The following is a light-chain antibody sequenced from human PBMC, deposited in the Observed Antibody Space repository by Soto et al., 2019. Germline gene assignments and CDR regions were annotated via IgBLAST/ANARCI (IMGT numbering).Light chain of an antibody. J-gene: IGKJ1*01. CDR2: KAS. Sequence: DFQMTQSPCTLSASVGDRVTITCRASQSISSWLAWYQQKPGKAPKLLIYKASSLESGVPSRFSGSRSGTEFTLTISSLQPDDFATYYCQQYNSYSWTFGQGTKVDIK. V-gene: IGKV1-5*03. CDR3: QQYNSYSWT. CDR1: QSISSW.